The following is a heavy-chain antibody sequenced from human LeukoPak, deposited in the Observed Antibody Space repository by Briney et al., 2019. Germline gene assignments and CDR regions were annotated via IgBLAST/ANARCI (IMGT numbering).Heavy chain of an antibody. CDR1: GYTFTSYG. CDR2: ISAYNGNT. V-gene: IGHV1-18*01. D-gene: IGHD2-8*01. Sequence: ASVKVSCKASGYTFTSYGISWVRQAPGQGLEWMGWISAYNGNTNYAQKLQGRVTMTTDTSTSTAYIGLRSLRSDDTAVYYCARAEDIVLMVYAIEDYWGQGTLVTVSS. CDR3: ARAEDIVLMVYAIEDY. J-gene: IGHJ4*02.